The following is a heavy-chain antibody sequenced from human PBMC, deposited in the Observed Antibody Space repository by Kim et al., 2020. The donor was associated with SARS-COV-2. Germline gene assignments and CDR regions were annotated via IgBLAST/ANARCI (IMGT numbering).Heavy chain of an antibody. V-gene: IGHV4-59*08. CDR3: ARPKREWSSSCLTLAYYY. J-gene: IGHJ6*01. CDR1: GGTISSYY. CDR2: IYYNGST. D-gene: IGHD2-2*01. Sequence: SETLSLTCAVSGGTISSYYWSWIRQAPGKGLEWIGDIYYNGSTNYNDSLKSRVTISVDTSKKYFSLQLSTLTAADTAVYYCARPKREWSSSCLTLAYYY.